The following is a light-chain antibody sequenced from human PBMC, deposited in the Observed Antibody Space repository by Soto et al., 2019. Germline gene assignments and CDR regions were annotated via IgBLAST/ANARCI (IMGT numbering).Light chain of an antibody. J-gene: IGKJ1*01. Sequence: EIVMTQSPATLSVSPGERATLSCRASQSVSSNLAWYQQKPGQAPRLLIYGASTRATGIPAGFSGSGSGTEFTLTISSLQSEDFAVYYCQQYSTFGQGTKVEIK. V-gene: IGKV3-15*01. CDR1: QSVSSN. CDR2: GAS. CDR3: QQYST.